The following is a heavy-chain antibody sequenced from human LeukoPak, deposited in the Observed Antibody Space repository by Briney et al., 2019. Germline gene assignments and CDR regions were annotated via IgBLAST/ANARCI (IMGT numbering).Heavy chain of an antibody. Sequence: SETLSLTCTVFGDSVTGYFLNWVRQPPGKGLEWIGHIYKIGTTNYTPSLKSRLTISADTSKNQFSLQLRSVTAADTAVYYCVIAVGWQPDYWGQGALVTVSS. D-gene: IGHD2-15*01. J-gene: IGHJ4*02. V-gene: IGHV4-59*02. CDR3: VIAVGWQPDY. CDR1: GDSVTGYF. CDR2: IYKIGTT.